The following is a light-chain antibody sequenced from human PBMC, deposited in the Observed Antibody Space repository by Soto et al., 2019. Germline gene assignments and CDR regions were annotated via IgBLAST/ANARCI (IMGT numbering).Light chain of an antibody. CDR2: SIN. Sequence: QSVLTQLPSASGTPGQRVTISCSGSDSNIGSNTVNWYQQVPGAAPRLLIYSINQRPSGVPDRFSGSKSGTSASLAISGLQSEDEADYYCSAWDDSLNGVVFGGGTKVTVL. CDR3: SAWDDSLNGVV. J-gene: IGLJ2*01. V-gene: IGLV1-44*01. CDR1: DSNIGSNT.